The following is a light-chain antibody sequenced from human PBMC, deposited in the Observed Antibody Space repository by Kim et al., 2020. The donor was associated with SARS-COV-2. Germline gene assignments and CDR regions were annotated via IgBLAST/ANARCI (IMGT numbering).Light chain of an antibody. CDR3: QHYNAYPLS. V-gene: IGKV1-5*03. CDR2: KAS. J-gene: IGKJ2*01. CDR1: QSISSW. Sequence: SASVGEGVTITCRASQSISSWLAWHQHTPGKAPILLMYKASILDGGVPSRFSGSGSGTEFTLTISTLQSDDFATYYCQHYNAYPLSFGQGTKLEI.